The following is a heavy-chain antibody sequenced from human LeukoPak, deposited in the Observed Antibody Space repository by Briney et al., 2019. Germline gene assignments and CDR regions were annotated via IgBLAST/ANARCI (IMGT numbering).Heavy chain of an antibody. J-gene: IGHJ4*02. Sequence: GGSLRLSCAASGFTFSNCAMHWVRQAPGKGLEWVAAISYGGDNQWYADSVKGRFTISRDNSKNTLYLQMNSLRAEDTAVYNCARDEHLAFQDWGQGTLVTVSS. CDR2: ISYGGDNQ. D-gene: IGHD1/OR15-1a*01. CDR3: ARDEHLAFQD. V-gene: IGHV3-30-3*01. CDR1: GFTFSNCA.